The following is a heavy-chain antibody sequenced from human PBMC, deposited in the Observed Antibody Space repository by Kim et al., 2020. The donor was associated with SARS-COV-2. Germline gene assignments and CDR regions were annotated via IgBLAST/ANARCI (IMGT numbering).Heavy chain of an antibody. V-gene: IGHV3-30-3*01. D-gene: IGHD2-8*01. J-gene: IGHJ6*02. CDR2: ISYDGSNK. CDR3: AREHRVYHPHYGMDV. CDR1: GFTFSSYA. Sequence: GGSLRLSCAASGFTFSSYAMHWVRQAPGKGLEWVAVISYDGSNKYYADSVKGRFTISRDNSKNTLYLQMNSLRAEDTAVYYCAREHRVYHPHYGMDVWGQGTTVTVSS.